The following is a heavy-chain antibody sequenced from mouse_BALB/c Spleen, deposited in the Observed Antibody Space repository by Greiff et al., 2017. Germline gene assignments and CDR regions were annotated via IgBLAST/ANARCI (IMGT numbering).Heavy chain of an antibody. CDR2: ISSGGST. J-gene: IGHJ1*01. CDR1: GFTFSSYA. V-gene: IGHV5-6-5*01. CDR3: ARGGYYGSSYGYFDV. D-gene: IGHD1-1*01. Sequence: EVQLVESGGGLVKPGGSLKLSCAASGFTFSSYAMSWVRQTPEKRLEWVASISSGGSTYYPDSVKGRFTISRDNARNILYLQMSSLRSEDTAMYYCARGGYYGSSYGYFDVWGAGTTVTVSS.